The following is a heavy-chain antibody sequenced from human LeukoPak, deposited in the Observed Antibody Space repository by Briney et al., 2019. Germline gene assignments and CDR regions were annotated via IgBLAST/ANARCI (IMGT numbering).Heavy chain of an antibody. V-gene: IGHV3-53*01. J-gene: IGHJ4*02. CDR1: GFIVSSNY. CDR3: AREEAAAGTDY. D-gene: IGHD6-13*01. CDR2: IYSGGST. Sequence: GGSLRLSCAASGFIVSSNYMSWVRQAPGKGLEWVSVIYSGGSTYYADSVKGRFTISRDNSKNTLYLQMNSLRAEDTAVYYCAREEAAAGTDYWGQGTLVTVSS.